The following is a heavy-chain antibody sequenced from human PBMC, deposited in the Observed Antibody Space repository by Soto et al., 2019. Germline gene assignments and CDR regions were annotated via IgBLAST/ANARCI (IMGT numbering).Heavy chain of an antibody. V-gene: IGHV1-18*01. CDR2: ISAYNGNT. D-gene: IGHD3-10*01. J-gene: IGHJ4*02. Sequence: QVQLVQSGAEVKKPGASVKVSCKASGYTFTSYGISWVRQAPGQGLEWMGWISAYNGNTNYAQKLQGRVTMTTDTSTSTAYIELRSLRSDDTAVYYCARVPHHYYGSGSFAYWGQGTLVTVSS. CDR1: GYTFTSYG. CDR3: ARVPHHYYGSGSFAY.